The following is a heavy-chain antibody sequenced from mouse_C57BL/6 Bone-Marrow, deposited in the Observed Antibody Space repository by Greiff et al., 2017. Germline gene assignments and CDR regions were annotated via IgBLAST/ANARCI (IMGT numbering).Heavy chain of an antibody. D-gene: IGHD2-4*01. Sequence: VQGVESDAELVKPGASVKISCKVSGYTFTDHTIHWMKQRPEQGLEWIGYIYPRDGSTKYNVKFKGKATLTADKSSSTAYMQLNSLTSEDSAVYFCARAGYDYAWAMDYWGQGTSVTVSS. CDR3: ARAGYDYAWAMDY. J-gene: IGHJ4*01. V-gene: IGHV1-78*01. CDR2: IYPRDGST. CDR1: GYTFTDHT.